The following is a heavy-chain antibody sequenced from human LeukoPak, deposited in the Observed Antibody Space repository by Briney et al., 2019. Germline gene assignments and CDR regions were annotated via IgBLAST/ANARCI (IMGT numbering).Heavy chain of an antibody. V-gene: IGHV4-34*01. CDR1: GGSFSGYY. J-gene: IGHJ5*02. CDR3: ARQPRYYRGGRFDP. D-gene: IGHD3-22*01. Sequence: SETLSLTCAVYGGSFSGYYWSWIRQPPGKGREWIGEINHSGSTNYNPSLKSRVTISVDTSKNQFSLKLSSVTAADTAVYYCARQPRYYRGGRFDPWGQGTLVTVSS. CDR2: INHSGST.